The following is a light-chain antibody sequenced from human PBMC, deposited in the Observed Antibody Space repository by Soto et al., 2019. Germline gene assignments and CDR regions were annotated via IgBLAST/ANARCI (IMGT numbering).Light chain of an antibody. CDR1: SSNIGAGYD. CDR3: QSYDSSLSEVV. J-gene: IGLJ2*01. CDR2: GNS. V-gene: IGLV1-40*01. Sequence: QSVLTQPPSVSGAPVQRVTIACTGSSSNIGAGYDVHWYQQLPGTAPKLLIYGNSNRPSGVPDRFSGSKSGTSASLAITGLQAEDEADYYCQSYDSSLSEVVFGGGTKLTVL.